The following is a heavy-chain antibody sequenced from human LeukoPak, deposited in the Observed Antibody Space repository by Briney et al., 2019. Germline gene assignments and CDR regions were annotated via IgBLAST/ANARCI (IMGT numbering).Heavy chain of an antibody. V-gene: IGHV4-38-2*02. CDR3: ARGLKYSSSWYDYYYYYMDV. CDR2: IYHGGST. D-gene: IGHD6-13*01. Sequence: SETLSLTCTVSGYSISSGYYWGWIRQSPGKGLEWIGSIYHGGSTYYNPSLRSRVIVSVDTSKNQFSLKLSSVTAADTAVYYCARGLKYSSSWYDYYYYYMDVWGKGTTVTISS. J-gene: IGHJ6*03. CDR1: GYSISSGYY.